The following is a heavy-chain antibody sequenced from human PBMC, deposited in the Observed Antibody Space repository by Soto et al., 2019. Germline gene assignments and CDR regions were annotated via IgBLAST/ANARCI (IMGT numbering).Heavy chain of an antibody. J-gene: IGHJ6*02. V-gene: IGHV1-69*01. CDR2: VIPMFAMT. Sequence: QMQLVQSGAEVQKPGSSVKVSCEASGGTFSSHGLSWVRQAPGQGLEWMGGVIPMFAMTDIAQKFQGRVTITADASTITAYLELSGLKPKDTAVYYCARVRVASVPLNYDMDVWGQGTTVTVSS. CDR1: GGTFSSHG. D-gene: IGHD5-12*01. CDR3: ARVRVASVPLNYDMDV.